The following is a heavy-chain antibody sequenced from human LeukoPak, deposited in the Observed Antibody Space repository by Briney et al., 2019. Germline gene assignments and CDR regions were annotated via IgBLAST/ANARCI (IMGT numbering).Heavy chain of an antibody. CDR3: AREYGSGSSRRRFDP. Sequence: GGSLRLSCAASGFTFSNYEMNWVRQAPGKGLEWVSYISSGGRTIYYADSVKGRFTISRDNAENSLYLQMNSLRAEDTAVYYCAREYGSGSSRRRFDPWGQGTLVTVSS. D-gene: IGHD3-10*01. V-gene: IGHV3-48*03. CDR2: ISSGGRTI. CDR1: GFTFSNYE. J-gene: IGHJ5*02.